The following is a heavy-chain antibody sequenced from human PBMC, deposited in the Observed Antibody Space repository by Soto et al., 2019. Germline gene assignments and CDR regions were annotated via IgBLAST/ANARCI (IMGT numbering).Heavy chain of an antibody. CDR3: ARGSYDFWSGYPWFNSFAF. Sequence: SETLSLTCAVYGGSFSGYYWSWIRQPPGKGLEWIGEINHSGSTNYNPSLKSRGTISVDTSKNQFSLKLSCVSAADTAVYYCARGSYDFWSGYPWFNSFAFWGQGTLVPVSS. V-gene: IGHV4-34*01. J-gene: IGHJ1*01. D-gene: IGHD3-3*01. CDR2: INHSGST. CDR1: GGSFSGYY.